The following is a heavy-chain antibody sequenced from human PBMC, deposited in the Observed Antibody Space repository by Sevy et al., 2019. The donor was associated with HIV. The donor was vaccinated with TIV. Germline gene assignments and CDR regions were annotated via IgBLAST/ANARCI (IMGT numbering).Heavy chain of an antibody. D-gene: IGHD3-16*01. CDR1: GYTFTSYY. CDR3: ARDVGIMITFGGVHIDY. V-gene: IGHV1-46*01. J-gene: IGHJ4*02. CDR2: INPSGGSK. Sequence: ASVKVSCKASGYTFTSYYMHWVRQAPGQGLEWVGIINPSGGSKSYAQKFQGRVTMTRDTSTSTVYMELSSLRSEDTAVYYCARDVGIMITFGGVHIDYWGQGTLVTVSS.